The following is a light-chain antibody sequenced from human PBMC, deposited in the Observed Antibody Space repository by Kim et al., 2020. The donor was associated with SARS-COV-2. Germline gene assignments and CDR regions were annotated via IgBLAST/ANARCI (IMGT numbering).Light chain of an antibody. Sequence: GDRVTITCRASRGIGTSIAWYQQKPGRAPNLLIYSASTLQNGVPSRFSGSGSGADFTLTISGLQPEDFATYYCQQLFSYPRTFGQGTKL. CDR2: SAS. CDR3: QQLFSYPRT. V-gene: IGKV1-9*01. CDR1: RGIGTS. J-gene: IGKJ1*01.